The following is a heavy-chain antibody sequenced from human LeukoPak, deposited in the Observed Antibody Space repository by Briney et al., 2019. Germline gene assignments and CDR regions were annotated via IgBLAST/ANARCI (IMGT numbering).Heavy chain of an antibody. Sequence: GGSLRLSCAASGFFVNSYAMSWVRQAPGKGLAWVSLIYSDGVTQYADSVKGRFTISRDNSKNTLYLQMNSLRDEDTAVYFCARDRAEGKTWVEFDPWGQGTLVTVSS. CDR3: ARDRAEGKTWVEFDP. V-gene: IGHV3-66*02. CDR2: IYSDGVT. CDR1: GFFVNSYA. J-gene: IGHJ5*02.